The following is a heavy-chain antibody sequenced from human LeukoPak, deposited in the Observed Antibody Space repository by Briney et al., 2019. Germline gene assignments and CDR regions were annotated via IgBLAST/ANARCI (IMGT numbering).Heavy chain of an antibody. CDR3: ATDSQPGSYILFPDY. V-gene: IGHV1-24*01. CDR1: GGTFSSYA. Sequence: LAASVKVSCKASGGTFSSYAISWVRQAPGQGLEWMGGFDPEDGETIYAQKFQGRVTMTEDTSTDTAYMELSSLRSEDTAVYYCATDSQPGSYILFPDYWGQGTLVTVSS. D-gene: IGHD3-10*01. J-gene: IGHJ4*02. CDR2: FDPEDGET.